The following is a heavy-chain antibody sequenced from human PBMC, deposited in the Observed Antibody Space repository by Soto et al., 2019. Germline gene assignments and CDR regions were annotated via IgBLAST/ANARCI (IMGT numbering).Heavy chain of an antibody. J-gene: IGHJ5*02. CDR3: ARDRGSSVWFDP. CDR2: IYYSGST. Sequence: SETLSLTCTVSGGSISSYYWSWIRQPPGKGLEWIGYIYYSGSTNYNPSLKSRVTISVDTSKNQFSLKLSSVTAADTAVYYCARDRGSSVWFDPWGQGTLVTVSS. CDR1: GGSISSYY. D-gene: IGHD6-6*01. V-gene: IGHV4-59*01.